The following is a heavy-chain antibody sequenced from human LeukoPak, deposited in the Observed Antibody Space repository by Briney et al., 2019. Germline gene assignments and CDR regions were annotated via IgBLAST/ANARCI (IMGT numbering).Heavy chain of an antibody. CDR1: GYTFTGYY. Sequence: PLASVKVSCKASGYTFTGYYMHWVRQAPGQGLEWLGWINPKSGATDYPQNFQDRVTMTRDTSISTAYLELTRLMSDDTAVYYCVPSSAWDGYYFDYWGQGTLVTVSS. V-gene: IGHV1-2*02. D-gene: IGHD6-19*01. J-gene: IGHJ4*02. CDR3: VPSSAWDGYYFDY. CDR2: INPKSGAT.